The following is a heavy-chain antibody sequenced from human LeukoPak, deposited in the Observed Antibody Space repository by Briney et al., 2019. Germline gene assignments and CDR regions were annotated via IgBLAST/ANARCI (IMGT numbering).Heavy chain of an antibody. V-gene: IGHV4-39*01. CDR1: GGAISNTSYY. CDR3: ARLGCSGGSCYSGH. J-gene: IGHJ4*02. Sequence: SETLSLTCTVSGGAISNTSYYWGWIRQPSGNGLEWIGSASYSGSTYYNPSLESRVIISVDTSKNQFSLKLSSVTAADTAVYYCARLGCSGGSCYSGHWGQGTLVTVSS. CDR2: ASYSGST. D-gene: IGHD2-15*01.